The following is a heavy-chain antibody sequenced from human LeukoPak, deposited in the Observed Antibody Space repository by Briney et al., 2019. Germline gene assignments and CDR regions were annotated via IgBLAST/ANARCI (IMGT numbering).Heavy chain of an antibody. J-gene: IGHJ3*02. D-gene: IGHD3-10*01. Sequence: GGSLRLSCAASGFTFSSNYMSWVRQAPGKGLEWVSVIYSGGSTYYADSVKGRFTISRDNSKNTLYLQMNSLRAEDTAVYYCARVAPTALWFGELFGAFDIWGQGTMVTVSS. CDR3: ARVAPTALWFGELFGAFDI. CDR2: IYSGGST. CDR1: GFTFSSNY. V-gene: IGHV3-66*02.